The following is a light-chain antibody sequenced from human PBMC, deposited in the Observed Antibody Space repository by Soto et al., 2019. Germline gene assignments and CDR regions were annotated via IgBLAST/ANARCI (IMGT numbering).Light chain of an antibody. Sequence: DIQMTQSPSTLSTSVGDRVSITCRASQNIRNWLAWYQQKPGKATKLLIYDASRLESGVPSRFSGSGSGTEFTLIISSLQPDDFATYSCQQYETYAMYTFGQGTKLEI. J-gene: IGKJ2*01. CDR3: QQYETYAMYT. V-gene: IGKV1-5*01. CDR2: DAS. CDR1: QNIRNW.